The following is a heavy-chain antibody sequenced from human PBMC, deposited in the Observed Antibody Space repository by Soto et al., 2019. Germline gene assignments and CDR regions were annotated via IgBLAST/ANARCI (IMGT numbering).Heavy chain of an antibody. Sequence: PGESLKITCKASGYDFTNYWIAWVRQTPGRGLEWMGMIYPGDSDIRYNPSFRGRVTISADKSITSAFVQWGSLKASDTAIYYCARFRAPRRQLISMSFHPWGLGTLVTVSS. V-gene: IGHV5-51*01. CDR1: GYDFTNYW. CDR3: ARFRAPRRQLISMSFHP. J-gene: IGHJ4*03. D-gene: IGHD6-13*01. CDR2: IYPGDSDI.